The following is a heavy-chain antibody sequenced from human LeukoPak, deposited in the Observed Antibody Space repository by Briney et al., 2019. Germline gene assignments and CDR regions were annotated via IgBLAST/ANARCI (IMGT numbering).Heavy chain of an antibody. D-gene: IGHD2-15*01. Sequence: GGSLRLSRAASGFTFSSYSMNWVRQAPGKGLEWVSYISSSSSTIYYADSVKGRFTISRDNAKNSLYLQMNCLRAEDTAVYYCARDRLGYCSGGSCFFDYWGQGTLVTVSS. CDR2: ISSSSSTI. CDR3: ARDRLGYCSGGSCFFDY. J-gene: IGHJ4*02. CDR1: GFTFSSYS. V-gene: IGHV3-48*01.